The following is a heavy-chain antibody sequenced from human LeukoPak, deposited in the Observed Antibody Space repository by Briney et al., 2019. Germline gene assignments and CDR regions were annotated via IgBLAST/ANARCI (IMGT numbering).Heavy chain of an antibody. CDR1: GYSFTSYW. Sequence: GESLKISCKGSGYSFTSYWIGWVRQMPGKGLEWMGIIYSPSFQGQVTISADKSISTAYLQWSSLKASDTAMYCCARRNSSSWKYYYYYYGMDVWGQGTTVTVTS. D-gene: IGHD6-13*01. CDR3: ARRNSSSWKYYYYYYGMDV. J-gene: IGHJ6*02. V-gene: IGHV5-51*01. CDR2: IY.